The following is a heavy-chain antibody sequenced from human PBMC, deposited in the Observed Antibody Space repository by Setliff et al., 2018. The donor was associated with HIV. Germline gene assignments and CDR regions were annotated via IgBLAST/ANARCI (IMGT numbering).Heavy chain of an antibody. CDR2: IIPIFGTA. Sequence: GASVKVSCKASGGTFSTYAISWVRQAPGQGLEWMGGIIPIFGTADYAQRFQGRVTITADESTSTAYMELSTLRSEDTAVYYCTRGEGSGWPTVEEYYYGMDVWGQGTTVTVSS. J-gene: IGHJ6*02. CDR3: TRGEGSGWPTVEEYYYGMDV. V-gene: IGHV1-69*13. CDR1: GGTFSTYA. D-gene: IGHD6-19*01.